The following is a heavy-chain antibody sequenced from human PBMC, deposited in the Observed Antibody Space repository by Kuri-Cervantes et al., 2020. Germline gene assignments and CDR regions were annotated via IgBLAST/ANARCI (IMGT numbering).Heavy chain of an antibody. CDR2: INHSGST. D-gene: IGHD2-2*01. CDR3: ARDLPCGSTSCSGYMDV. V-gene: IGHV4-38-2*02. Sequence: SQTLSLTCAVSAYSISSGYYWGWIRQPPGKGLEWIGEINHSGSTNYNPSLKSRVTISVDTSKNQFSLKLTSVTAADTAVYYCARDLPCGSTSCSGYMDVWGKGTTVTVSS. J-gene: IGHJ6*03. CDR1: AYSISSGYY.